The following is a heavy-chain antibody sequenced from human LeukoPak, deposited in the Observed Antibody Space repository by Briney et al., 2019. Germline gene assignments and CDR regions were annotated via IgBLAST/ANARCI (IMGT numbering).Heavy chain of an antibody. CDR3: AKGRTAVPGTIEFDY. CDR2: INPDGSRT. CDR1: GFTFSTYW. D-gene: IGHD6-19*01. J-gene: IGHJ4*02. V-gene: IGHV3-74*01. Sequence: PGGSLRLSCAASGFTFSTYWVHWVRQAPGMGLVWVSRINPDGSRTDYADSVKGRFTMSRDNSENTVYLQMNSLRAEDTAVYYCAKGRTAVPGTIEFDYWGQGILVTVSS.